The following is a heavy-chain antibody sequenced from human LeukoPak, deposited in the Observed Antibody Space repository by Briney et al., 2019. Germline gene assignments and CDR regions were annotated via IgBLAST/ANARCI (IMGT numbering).Heavy chain of an antibody. CDR1: GVSFSGYY. CDR3: AGYTTGIAAAGLDY. J-gene: IGHJ4*02. V-gene: IGHV4-34*01. D-gene: IGHD6-13*01. CDR2: INHSGST. Sequence: SETLSLTCAVYGVSFSGYYWSWIRQPPGKGLEWIGEINHSGSTNYNPSLKSRVTISVGTSKNQFSLKLSSVTAADTAVYYCAGYTTGIAAAGLDYWGQGTLVTVSS.